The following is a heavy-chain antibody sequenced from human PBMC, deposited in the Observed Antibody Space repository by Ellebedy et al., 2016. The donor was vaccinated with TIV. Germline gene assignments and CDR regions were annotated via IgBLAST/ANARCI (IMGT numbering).Heavy chain of an antibody. CDR1: GGSISSSSYY. V-gene: IGHV4-39*07. J-gene: IGHJ4*02. CDR2: INHSGST. Sequence: MPSETLSLTCTVSGGSISSSSYYWSWIRQPPGKGLEWIGEINHSGSTNYNPSLKSRVTISVDTSKNQFSLKLSSVTAADTAVYYCARDSWFGVDYWGQGTLVTVSS. D-gene: IGHD3-10*01. CDR3: ARDSWFGVDY.